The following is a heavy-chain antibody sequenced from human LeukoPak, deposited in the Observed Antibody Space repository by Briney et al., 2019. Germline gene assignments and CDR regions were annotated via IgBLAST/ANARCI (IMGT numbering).Heavy chain of an antibody. D-gene: IGHD5-24*01. CDR2: INDGGDT. CDR1: GGPFSGYD. Sequence: PSETLSLTCGVYGGPFSGYDWSWVRQPPGKGVEWIGEINDGGDTNYNPSLKSRVTMSVDTSKNHFSLEVRSMTAADTAVYYCARGLGWKVATMGLFFMDVWGEGTTVTVSS. J-gene: IGHJ6*03. CDR3: ARGLGWKVATMGLFFMDV. V-gene: IGHV4-34*01.